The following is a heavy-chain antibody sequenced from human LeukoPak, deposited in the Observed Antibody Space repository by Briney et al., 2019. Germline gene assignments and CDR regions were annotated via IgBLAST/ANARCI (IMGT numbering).Heavy chain of an antibody. D-gene: IGHD5-12*01. J-gene: IGHJ4*02. CDR2: IYYSGST. CDR1: GGSISSYY. CDR3: VRLGGYGYFDY. Sequence: SETLSLTCTVSGGSISSYYWSWIRQPPAKGLEWIWNIYYSGSTNYNPSLNSRITISLDTSKSQLSLELRSVTAGDAAVYYCVRLGGYGYFDYWGPGNLVTVSS. V-gene: IGHV4-59*01.